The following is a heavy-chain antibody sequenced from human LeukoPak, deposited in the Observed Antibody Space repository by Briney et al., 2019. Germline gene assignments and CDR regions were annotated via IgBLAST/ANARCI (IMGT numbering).Heavy chain of an antibody. D-gene: IGHD3-3*01. V-gene: IGHV3-74*01. CDR1: GFTFSSYW. CDR3: ARDSVEWYIFDY. J-gene: IGHJ4*01. Sequence: GGSLRLSCAASGFTFSSYWMHWVRQAPGKGPVWVARSNRDGSSTAYADSVKGRFTISKDNAKNTLYLLMNSLRAEDTAVYYCARDSVEWYIFDYWGQGTLVTVSS. CDR2: SNRDGSST.